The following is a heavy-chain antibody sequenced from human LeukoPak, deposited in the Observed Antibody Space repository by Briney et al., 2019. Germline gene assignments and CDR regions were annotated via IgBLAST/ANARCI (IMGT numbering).Heavy chain of an antibody. CDR3: ARDLTYNSWYYFDP. CDR2: IGYDGTDK. Sequence: GGSLRLSCAASGFTFSYYGMHWVRQAPGKGLEWVTFIGYDGTDKYYADSVKGRFTISRDNSKNTLSLHMNSLRAEDTAVYYCARDLTYNSWYYFDPWGQGTLVTVSS. J-gene: IGHJ4*02. V-gene: IGHV3-30*02. CDR1: GFTFSYYG. D-gene: IGHD6-13*01.